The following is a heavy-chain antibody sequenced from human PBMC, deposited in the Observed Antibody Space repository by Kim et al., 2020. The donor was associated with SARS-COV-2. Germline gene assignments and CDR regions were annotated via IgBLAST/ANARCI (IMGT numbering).Heavy chain of an antibody. V-gene: IGHV3-49*04. CDR2: IRSKANGGKK. D-gene: IGHD2-15*01. Sequence: GGSLRLSCTASGFTFGDYAMSWVRQAPGKGLEWVGFIRSKANGGKKEYAVSVKGRFTISRDDSKSIAYLQMNSLKTEDTAVYYCTRVEEAATYYYYYYMDVWGKGTTVTVSS. J-gene: IGHJ6*03. CDR3: TRVEEAATYYYYYYMDV. CDR1: GFTFGDYA.